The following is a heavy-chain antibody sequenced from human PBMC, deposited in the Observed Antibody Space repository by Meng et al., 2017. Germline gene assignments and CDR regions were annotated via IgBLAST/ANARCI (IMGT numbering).Heavy chain of an antibody. V-gene: IGHV1-8*01. CDR2: MNPNSGNT. D-gene: IGHD6-19*01. CDR3: ARYVAVAGVDY. Sequence: VQLVRCGAERKKPSASVKVSFKASVSTFTSYGSNWWRQATGQGLEWMGWMNPNSGNTGYAQKFQGRVTMTRNTSISTAYMELSSLRSEDTAVYYCARYVAVAGVDYWGQGTLVTVSS. CDR1: VSTFTSYG. J-gene: IGHJ4*02.